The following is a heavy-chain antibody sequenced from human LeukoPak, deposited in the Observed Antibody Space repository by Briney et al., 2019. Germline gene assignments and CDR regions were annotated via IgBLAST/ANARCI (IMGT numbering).Heavy chain of an antibody. CDR3: ARQPPTVSYGMDV. V-gene: IGHV4-39*01. D-gene: IGHD4-17*01. Sequence: SETLSLTCTVSGGSISSSSYYWGWIRQPPGKGLEGIGSIYYSGSTYYNPSLKSRVTISVDTSKNQFSLKLSSVTAADTAVYYCARQPPTVSYGMDVWGQGTTVTVSS. CDR1: GGSISSSSYY. CDR2: IYYSGST. J-gene: IGHJ6*02.